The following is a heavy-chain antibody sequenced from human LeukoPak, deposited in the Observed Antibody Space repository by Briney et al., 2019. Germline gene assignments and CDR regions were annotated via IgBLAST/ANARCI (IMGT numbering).Heavy chain of an antibody. V-gene: IGHV4-39*01. J-gene: IGHJ4*02. D-gene: IGHD5-18*01. CDR3: ARRDTAMVIDY. Sequence: SETLSLTCTVSGGSISSSTYYWHWIRQPPGKGLECTGSIYYSGSTYYSPSLKSRVTISVDTSKNQFSLRLSAVTAADTAVYYCARRDTAMVIDYWGQGTLVTVSS. CDR1: GGSISSSTYY. CDR2: IYYSGST.